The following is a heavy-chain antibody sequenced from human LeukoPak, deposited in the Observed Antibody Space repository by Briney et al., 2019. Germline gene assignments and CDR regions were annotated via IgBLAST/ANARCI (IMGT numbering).Heavy chain of an antibody. CDR3: AHSRGYYYGSGSYYIDYYGMDV. V-gene: IGHV2-5*01. J-gene: IGHJ6*02. CDR1: GFSLSTSGVG. Sequence: SGPTLVNPTQTLTLTCTFSGFSLSTSGVGVGWIRQPPGKALEWLALIYWNDDKRYSPSLKSRLTITKDTSENQVVLTMTNMDPVDTATYYCAHSRGYYYGSGSYYIDYYGMDVWGQGTTVTVSS. D-gene: IGHD3-10*01. CDR2: IYWNDDK.